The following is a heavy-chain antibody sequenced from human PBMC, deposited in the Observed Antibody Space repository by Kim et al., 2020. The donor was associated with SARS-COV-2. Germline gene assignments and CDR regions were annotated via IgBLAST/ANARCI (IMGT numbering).Heavy chain of an antibody. V-gene: IGHV4-34*01. CDR3: VRGLYCDDTTCYSATFDQ. Sequence: SETLSLTCAVSGGSFSDYYWSWIRLSPGEGLEWIGEINHSGITKYNPSLKSRVTVSVDTSKDQFSLKMTSVTAADTAIYYCVRGLYCDDTTCYSATFDQWGQGTPVTVSS. J-gene: IGHJ4*02. D-gene: IGHD2-21*01. CDR2: INHSGIT. CDR1: GGSFSDYY.